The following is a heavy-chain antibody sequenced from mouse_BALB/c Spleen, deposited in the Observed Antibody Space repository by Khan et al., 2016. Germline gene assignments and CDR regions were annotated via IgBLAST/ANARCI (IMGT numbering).Heavy chain of an antibody. D-gene: IGHD2-4*01. Sequence: EVQLQESGPGLVKPSQSLSLTCTVTGYSITSDYAWNWIRQFPGNKLEWMGYISYSGSTSYNPSLKRRISITRAPSKNQFFLQLNSVTTEDTATYYCARSMITTGFAYWGQGTLVTVSA. V-gene: IGHV3-2*02. CDR2: ISYSGST. CDR1: GYSITSDYA. CDR3: ARSMITTGFAY. J-gene: IGHJ3*01.